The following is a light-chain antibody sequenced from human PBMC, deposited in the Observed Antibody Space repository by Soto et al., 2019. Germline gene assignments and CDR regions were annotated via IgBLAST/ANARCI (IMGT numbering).Light chain of an antibody. J-gene: IGKJ1*01. CDR2: DAS. CDR1: QSISSW. Sequence: DIPMTPSPSTLSASVGDRVTITCRASQSISSWLAWYQQKPGKAPKLLIYDASSLESGVPSRFSGSGSGTEFTLTISSLQPDDFATYYCQQYNSGWMFGQGTKVDI. CDR3: QQYNSGWM. V-gene: IGKV1-5*01.